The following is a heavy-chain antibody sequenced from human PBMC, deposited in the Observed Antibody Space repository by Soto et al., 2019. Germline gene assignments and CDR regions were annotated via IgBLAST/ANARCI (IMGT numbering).Heavy chain of an antibody. Sequence: PLETLSLTCAVYGGSFSGYYWSWIRQAPGKGLEWIGEINHSGSTNYNPSLKSRVTISVDTSKNQFSLKLSSVTDADTAVYYCACSGGSYEHFAFNICGQGSMVTVS. J-gene: IGHJ3*02. CDR2: INHSGST. CDR3: ACSGGSYEHFAFNI. V-gene: IGHV4-34*01. D-gene: IGHD1-26*01. CDR1: GGSFSGYY.